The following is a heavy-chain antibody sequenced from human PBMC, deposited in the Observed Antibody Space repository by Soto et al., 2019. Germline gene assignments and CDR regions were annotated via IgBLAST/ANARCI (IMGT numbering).Heavy chain of an antibody. V-gene: IGHV3-23*01. Sequence: GGSLRLSCAASGFTFSSYAMSWVRQAPGKGLEWVSLISGSGGSRYYADSVKGRFTISRDNSKNTLYLQMNSLRADDTAVYYCAKVMVKNWFDPWGQGTLVTVSS. CDR3: AKVMVKNWFDP. CDR2: ISGSGGSR. CDR1: GFTFSSYA. D-gene: IGHD5-18*01. J-gene: IGHJ5*02.